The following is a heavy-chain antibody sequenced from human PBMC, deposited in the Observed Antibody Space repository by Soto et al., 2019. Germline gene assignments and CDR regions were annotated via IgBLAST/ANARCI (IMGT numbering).Heavy chain of an antibody. CDR3: ASLLPGVWGLGTPPRGGDNYGGDV. CDR2: IIPILDIP. J-gene: IGHJ6*02. Sequence: QVQLVQSGAEVKKPGSSVKVSCKASGGTFSRYTFTWVRQAPGQGLEWMGRIIPILDIPNYAQNFQGRVTITGEKPTTTASRELTSLTSDDPAVYSGASLLPGVWGLGTPPRGGDNYGGDVGGQGTTAPVPS. V-gene: IGHV1-69*02. CDR1: GGTFSRYT. D-gene: IGHD3-16*01.